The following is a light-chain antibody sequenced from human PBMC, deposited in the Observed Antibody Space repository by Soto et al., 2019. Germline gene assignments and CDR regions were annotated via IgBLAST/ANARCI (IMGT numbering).Light chain of an antibody. J-gene: IGKJ5*01. V-gene: IGKV3-11*01. CDR2: DAS. CDR1: QSVDSL. Sequence: EIVMTHSPATLSVSPGETATLSCKTSQSVDSLLAWYQHKPGQAPRLLIYDASRRATGIPARFSGSGSGADFTLTISSLEPEDFAVYYCQQRSSWPITFGQGTLLEVK. CDR3: QQRSSWPIT.